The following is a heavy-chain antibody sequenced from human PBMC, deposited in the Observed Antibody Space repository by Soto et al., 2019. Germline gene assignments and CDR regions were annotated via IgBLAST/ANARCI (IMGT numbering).Heavy chain of an antibody. Sequence: PSETLSLTCTVSGDSITSSSHYWGWIRQPPGKGLESIADIYYSGNTYYNPSLKSRVTISVDTSRNQFSLRLSSVTAADTAVYYCARRWGEGRVDYWGQGTLVTV. V-gene: IGHV4-39*07. CDR2: IYYSGNT. CDR3: ARRWGEGRVDY. J-gene: IGHJ4*02. CDR1: GDSITSSSHY. D-gene: IGHD3-10*01.